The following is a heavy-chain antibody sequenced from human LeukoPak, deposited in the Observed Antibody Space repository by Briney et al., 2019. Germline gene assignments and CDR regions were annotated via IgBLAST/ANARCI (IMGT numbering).Heavy chain of an antibody. CDR3: ARVPLYSSASYAEIDY. Sequence: GGSLRLSCAASGFTFSSYEMNWVRQAPGKGLEWVSYISSSGSTIYYADSVKGRFTISRDNAKNSLYLQMNSLRAEDTAVYYCARVPLYSSASYAEIDYWGQGTLVTVSS. CDR1: GFTFSSYE. D-gene: IGHD6-19*01. CDR2: ISSSGSTI. V-gene: IGHV3-48*03. J-gene: IGHJ4*02.